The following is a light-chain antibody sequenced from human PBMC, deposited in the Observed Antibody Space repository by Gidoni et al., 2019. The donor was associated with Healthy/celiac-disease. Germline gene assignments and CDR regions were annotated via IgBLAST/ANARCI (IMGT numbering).Light chain of an antibody. CDR1: QSISSY. Sequence: DIQMTQSPSSLSASVGDRVTITCRASQSISSYLNWYQQKPGKAPKLLIYAASSLQSGVPSRFSGSGYGKDFTLTISSLQPEDFATYYCQQSYSTPGLTFGGGTKVEIK. V-gene: IGKV1-39*01. CDR2: AAS. J-gene: IGKJ4*01. CDR3: QQSYSTPGLT.